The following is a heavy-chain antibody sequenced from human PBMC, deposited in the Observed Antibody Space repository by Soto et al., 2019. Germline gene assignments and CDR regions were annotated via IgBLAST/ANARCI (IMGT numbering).Heavy chain of an antibody. J-gene: IGHJ4*02. CDR2: IYYSGST. D-gene: IGHD3-9*01. CDR1: GGSISSGGYY. CDR3: ARTYYDILTGYIPGFDY. Sequence: TLSLTCTVSGGSISSGGYYWSWIRQHPGKGLEWIGYIYYSGSTYYNPSLKSRVTISVDTSKNQFSLKLSSVTAADTAVYYCARTYYDILTGYIPGFDYWGQGTLVTVSS. V-gene: IGHV4-31*03.